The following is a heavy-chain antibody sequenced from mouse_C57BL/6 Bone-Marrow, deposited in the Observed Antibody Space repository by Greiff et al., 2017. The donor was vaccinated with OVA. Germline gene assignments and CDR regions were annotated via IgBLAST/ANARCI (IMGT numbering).Heavy chain of an antibody. CDR1: GFTFSSYG. D-gene: IGHD2-5*01. CDR3: ARQGAYYSNYVWFAY. Sequence: EVKLMESGGDLVKPGGSLKLSCAASGFTFSSYGMSWVRQTPDKRLEWVATISRGGSYTDYPDSVKGRFTIDRDNAKNTMYLQMSSLKSEDTAMYYCARQGAYYSNYVWFAYWGQGTLVTVSA. CDR2: ISRGGSYT. V-gene: IGHV5-6*01. J-gene: IGHJ3*01.